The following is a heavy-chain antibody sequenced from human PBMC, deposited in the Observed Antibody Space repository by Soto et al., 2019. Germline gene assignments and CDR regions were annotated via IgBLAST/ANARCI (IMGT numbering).Heavy chain of an antibody. CDR3: ARGRTVRNYADDSSDYFYFFDY. Sequence: SETLSLTCTVSGDSISTFYWGWMRQSPGKELEWIGYVYYTGSTNYNPSLKSRVTISVDRSKNQFSLKLTSANAADTVVYYCARGRTVRNYADDSSDYFYFFDYWGQGTQVTVS. D-gene: IGHD3-22*01. V-gene: IGHV4-59*01. CDR1: GDSISTFY. J-gene: IGHJ4*02. CDR2: VYYTGST.